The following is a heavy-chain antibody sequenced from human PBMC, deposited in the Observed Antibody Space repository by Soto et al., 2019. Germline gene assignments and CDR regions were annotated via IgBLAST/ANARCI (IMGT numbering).Heavy chain of an antibody. CDR3: PTSYGNAWYTY. D-gene: IGHD6-13*01. J-gene: IGHJ4*02. V-gene: IGHV4-61*01. Sequence: SETLSLTCTFSGGSLNSGYCCWNWIRQNPEKGLEWIGYINYRGTTYYNPSLKSRLTISADRSKNQFTLQLTSVTAEDTAVYYCPTSYGNAWYTYWGQGTQVTVSS. CDR2: INYRGTT. CDR1: GGSLNSGYCC.